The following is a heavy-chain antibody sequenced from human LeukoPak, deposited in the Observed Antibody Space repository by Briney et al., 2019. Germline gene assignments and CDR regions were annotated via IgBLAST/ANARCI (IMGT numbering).Heavy chain of an antibody. CDR2: ISAYNGNT. J-gene: IGHJ4*02. Sequence: ASVKVSCKASGGTFSSYAISWVRQAPGQGLEWMGWISAYNGNTNYAQKLQGRVTMTTDTSTSTAYMELRSLRSDDTAVYYCARSPSVAGDLFDYWGQGTLVTVSS. D-gene: IGHD6-19*01. V-gene: IGHV1-18*01. CDR3: ARSPSVAGDLFDY. CDR1: GGTFSSYA.